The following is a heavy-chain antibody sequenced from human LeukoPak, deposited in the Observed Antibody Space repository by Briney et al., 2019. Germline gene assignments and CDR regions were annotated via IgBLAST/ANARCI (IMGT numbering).Heavy chain of an antibody. CDR2: IINSGGNT. Sequence: PGGSLRLSCAASGFTFSNYAMSWVRQAPGRGLEWVSAIINSGGNTYYADSVKGRFTISRDNSKNTLHLQMNSLRAEDTAVYCCARDLAGPPQEAFDIWGQGTMVTVSS. J-gene: IGHJ3*02. V-gene: IGHV3-23*01. CDR3: ARDLAGPPQEAFDI. CDR1: GFTFSNYA.